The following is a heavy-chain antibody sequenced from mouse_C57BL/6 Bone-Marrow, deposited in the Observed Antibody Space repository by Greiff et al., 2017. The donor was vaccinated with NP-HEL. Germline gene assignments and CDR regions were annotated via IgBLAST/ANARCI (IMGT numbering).Heavy chain of an antibody. V-gene: IGHV1-50*01. D-gene: IGHD4-1*01. Sequence: QVQLKQPGAELVKPGASVKLSCKASGYTFTSYWMQWVKQRPGQGLEWIGEIDPSDSYTNYNQKFKGKATLTVDTSSSTAYMQLSSLTSEDSAVYYCARGLNWDHFDYWGQGTTLTVSS. CDR1: GYTFTSYW. CDR2: IDPSDSYT. J-gene: IGHJ2*01. CDR3: ARGLNWDHFDY.